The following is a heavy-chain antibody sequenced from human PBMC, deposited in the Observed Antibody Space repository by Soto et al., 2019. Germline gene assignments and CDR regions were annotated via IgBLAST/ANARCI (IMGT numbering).Heavy chain of an antibody. CDR3: ARGTESVAAPPRDY. CDR2: ISGSSNYK. D-gene: IGHD6-19*01. J-gene: IGHJ4*02. V-gene: IGHV3-21*01. CDR1: GFSFSTFS. Sequence: GGSLRLSCAAYGFSFSTFSMNWVRQAPGKGLEWVSSISGSSNYKYYADSVKGRFTISRDNAKNSLYLQMNSLRAEDTAVYYCARGTESVAAPPRDYWGQGTLVTFSS.